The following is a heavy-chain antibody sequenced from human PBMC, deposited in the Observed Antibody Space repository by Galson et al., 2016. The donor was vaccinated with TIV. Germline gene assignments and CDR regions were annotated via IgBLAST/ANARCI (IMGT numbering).Heavy chain of an antibody. CDR3: ARGGRGSAWYADY. CDR1: GYAFTSFF. J-gene: IGHJ4*02. Sequence: SCKAFGYAFTSFFVHWVRQAPGQGLEWLGRVNPNSGGTVYAQKFEGRLTLTWDTSTSTIYMELNSLISGDTAVYYCARGGRGSAWYADYWGQGSPVTVSS. D-gene: IGHD6-13*01. V-gene: IGHV1-2*06. CDR2: VNPNSGGT.